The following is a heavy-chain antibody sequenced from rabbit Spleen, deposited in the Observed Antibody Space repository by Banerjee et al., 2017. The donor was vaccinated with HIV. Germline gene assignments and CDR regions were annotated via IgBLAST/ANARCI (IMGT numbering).Heavy chain of an antibody. D-gene: IGHD1-1*01. V-gene: IGHV1S45*01. CDR2: IVTINGHT. CDR1: GFDFSSGYD. Sequence: QEQLEESGGDLVKPEGSLTLTCTASGFDFSSGYDMCWVRQAPGKGLEWIGCIVTINGHTYYASWAKGRFTISKTSSTTVTLQMTSLTAADTATYFCARDNSGVADFTLWGPGTLVTVS. CDR3: ARDNSGVADFTL. J-gene: IGHJ4*01.